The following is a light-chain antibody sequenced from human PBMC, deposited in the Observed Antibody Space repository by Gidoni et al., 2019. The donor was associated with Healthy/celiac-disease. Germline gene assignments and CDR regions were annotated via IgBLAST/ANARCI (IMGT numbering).Light chain of an antibody. CDR1: QSISSY. CDR2: AAS. Sequence: DIQITQSPSSLSASLGDRFTITCRASQSISSYLNWYQQKPVKAPKLLIYAASSLQSGVPSRFSGSGSGTDFTLTISSLQPEDFATYYCQQSYSTPRLTFGGGTKVEIK. CDR3: QQSYSTPRLT. V-gene: IGKV1-39*01. J-gene: IGKJ4*01.